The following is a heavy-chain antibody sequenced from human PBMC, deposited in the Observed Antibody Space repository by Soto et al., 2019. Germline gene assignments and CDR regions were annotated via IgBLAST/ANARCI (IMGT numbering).Heavy chain of an antibody. D-gene: IGHD2-21*01. V-gene: IGHV4-31*03. Sequence: QVQLQESGPGLVKPSQTLSLTCTVSGGSISSAAYFWSWVRQHPGTGLEWIGFIRYSGSTYYNPALTSRATISVDTSKNQFSLRLSSVTAADTAVYYCARYCDGVSCHTIDYWGQGTLLTVSS. CDR1: GGSISSAAYF. CDR3: ARYCDGVSCHTIDY. CDR2: IRYSGST. J-gene: IGHJ4*02.